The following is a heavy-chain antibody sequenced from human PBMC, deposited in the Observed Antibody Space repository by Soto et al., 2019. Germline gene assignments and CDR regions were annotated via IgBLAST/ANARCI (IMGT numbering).Heavy chain of an antibody. D-gene: IGHD3-22*01. J-gene: IGHJ4*02. CDR3: ARAGYDRDGGGYYYFDY. V-gene: IGHV4-31*03. Sequence: QVQLQEWGPGLVKPSQTLSLTCTVSGGSIGSGSYYWSWIRQHPGKGLEWIGYIYYSGSTYYNPSLKSRVTISIDTSTNQFSLKLSSVTAADTAVYYCARAGYDRDGGGYYYFDYWGQGTLVTVSS. CDR1: GGSIGSGSYY. CDR2: IYYSGST.